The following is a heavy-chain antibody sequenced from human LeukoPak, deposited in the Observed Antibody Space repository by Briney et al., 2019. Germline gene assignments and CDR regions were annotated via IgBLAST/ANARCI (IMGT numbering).Heavy chain of an antibody. D-gene: IGHD2-15*01. J-gene: IGHJ4*02. CDR3: ARALGYCSGGSCSTSLDY. CDR1: GFTVSSNY. CDR2: IYSGGNT. V-gene: IGHV3-53*01. Sequence: GGSLRLSCAASGFTVSSNYMSWVRQAPGKGLEWVSVIYSGGNTYYADSVKGRFTISRDNSKNTLYLQMNSLRAEDTAVYYCARALGYCSGGSCSTSLDYWGQGTLVTVSS.